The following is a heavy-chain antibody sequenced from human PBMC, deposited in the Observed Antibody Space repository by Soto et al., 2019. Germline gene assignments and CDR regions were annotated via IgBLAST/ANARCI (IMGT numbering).Heavy chain of an antibody. Sequence: GGSLRLSCAASGFTFSSYGMHWVRQAPGKGLEWVAVISYDGSNKYYADSVKGRFTISRDNSKNTLYLQMNSLRAEDTAVYYCATITIFGVVPDYWGQGTLVTVSS. V-gene: IGHV3-30*03. J-gene: IGHJ4*02. CDR2: ISYDGSNK. CDR3: ATITIFGVVPDY. D-gene: IGHD3-3*01. CDR1: GFTFSSYG.